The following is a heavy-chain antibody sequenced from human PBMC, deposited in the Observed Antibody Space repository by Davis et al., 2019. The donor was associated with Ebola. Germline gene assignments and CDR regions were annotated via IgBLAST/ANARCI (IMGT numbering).Heavy chain of an antibody. D-gene: IGHD5-18*01. Sequence: SGPTLVKPTQTLTLTCTFSGIPLGTQRLGVGWIRQPPEKALEWLGIIYWDDDKRYSPSLNNRLTITKDTSKNQVVLTLTNVDPVDTATYFCAYRGGAMAWFGPWGQGTLVTVSS. CDR1: GIPLGTQRLG. CDR2: IYWDDDK. CDR3: AYRGGAMAWFGP. V-gene: IGHV2-5*02. J-gene: IGHJ5*02.